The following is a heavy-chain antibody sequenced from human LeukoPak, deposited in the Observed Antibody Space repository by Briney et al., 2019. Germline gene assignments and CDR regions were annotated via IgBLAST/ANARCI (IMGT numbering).Heavy chain of an antibody. CDR2: INHSGST. D-gene: IGHD3-16*01. J-gene: IGHJ6*03. CDR3: ARRGGRNYYYYMDV. Sequence: KPSETLSLTCTVSGGSISSSRYYWGWIRQPPGKGLEWIGEINHSGSTNYNPSLKSRVTISVDTSKNQFSLKLSSVTAADTAVYCCARRGGRNYYYYMDVWGKGTTVTVSS. V-gene: IGHV4-39*07. CDR1: GGSISSSRYY.